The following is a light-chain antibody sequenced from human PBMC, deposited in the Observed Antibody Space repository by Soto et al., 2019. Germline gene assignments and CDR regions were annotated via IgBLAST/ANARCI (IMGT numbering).Light chain of an antibody. CDR2: DVS. Sequence: QSALTQPASVSGSPGQSITISCTGTSSAVGGYNYVSWYQQHPGKAPKLMIYDVSNRPSGVSNRFSGSKSGNTASLTIAGLQAEDEADDYCSSYTSSSTLVVFGGGTKVTVL. J-gene: IGLJ2*01. CDR3: SSYTSSSTLVV. V-gene: IGLV2-14*01. CDR1: SSAVGGYNY.